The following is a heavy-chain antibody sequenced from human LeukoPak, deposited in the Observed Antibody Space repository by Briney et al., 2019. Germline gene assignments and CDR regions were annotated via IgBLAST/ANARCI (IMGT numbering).Heavy chain of an antibody. CDR1: Y. CDR3: ARGTNWNDFDY. D-gene: IGHD1-1*01. CDR2: IYTSGST. V-gene: IGHV4-4*07. Sequence: YWSWIRQPAGKGLEWIGRIYTSGSTNYNPSLKSRVTMSVDTSKNQFSLKLTSVTAADTAVYFCARGTNWNDFDYWGQGTLVTVSS. J-gene: IGHJ4*02.